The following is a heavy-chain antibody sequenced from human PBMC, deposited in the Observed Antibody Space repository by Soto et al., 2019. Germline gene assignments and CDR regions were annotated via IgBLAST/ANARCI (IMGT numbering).Heavy chain of an antibody. D-gene: IGHD6-6*01. J-gene: IGHJ6*02. V-gene: IGHV4-4*02. Sequence: SETLSLTCAVSGGSISSSNWWSWVRQPPGKGLEWIGEIYHSGSTNYNPSLKSRVTISVDKSKNQFSLKLSSVTAADMAVYYCARIPNSSSAGVYYYYGMDVWGQGTTDTVSS. CDR3: ARIPNSSSAGVYYYYGMDV. CDR2: IYHSGST. CDR1: GGSISSSNW.